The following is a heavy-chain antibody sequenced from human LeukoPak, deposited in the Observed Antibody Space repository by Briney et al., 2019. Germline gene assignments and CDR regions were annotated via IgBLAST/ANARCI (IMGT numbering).Heavy chain of an antibody. CDR2: INHSGST. J-gene: IGHJ4*02. CDR3: ARATGYSSGGYFDY. D-gene: IGHD6-25*01. V-gene: IGHV4-34*01. CDR1: GGSFSGYY. Sequence: SETLSLTCAVYGGSFSGYYWSWIRQPPGKGLEWIGEINHSGSTNYNPSLKGRVTISVDTSKNQFSLKLSSVTAADTAVYYCARATGYSSGGYFDYWGQGTLVTVSS.